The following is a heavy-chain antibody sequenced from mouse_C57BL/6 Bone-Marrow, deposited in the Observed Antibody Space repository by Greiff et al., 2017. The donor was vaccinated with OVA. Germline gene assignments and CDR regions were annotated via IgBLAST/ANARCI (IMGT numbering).Heavy chain of an antibody. D-gene: IGHD2-4*01. CDR3: ARLRDYDK. CDR1: GYTFTSYW. CDR2: IYPGSGST. J-gene: IGHJ3*02. Sequence: VQRVESGAELVKPGASVKMSCKASGYTFTSYWITWVKQRPGQGLEWIGDIYPGSGSTNYNEKFKSKATLTVDTSSSTAYMQLSSLTSEDSAVYYCARLRDYDKWGQGTLVTVSA. V-gene: IGHV1-55*01.